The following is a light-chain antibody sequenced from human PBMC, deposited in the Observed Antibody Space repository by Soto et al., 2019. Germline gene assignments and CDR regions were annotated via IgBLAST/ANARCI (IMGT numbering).Light chain of an antibody. CDR2: EVT. Sequence: QSVLTQPASVSESPGQSITISCTGTSSDIGSYNFVSWYQQHPGKAPRLIIYEVTQRPSGVSNRFSGSKSDNTASLTISGLQAEDEADYYCCSYAASSASHVVFGGGTQLTVL. CDR1: SSDIGSYNF. J-gene: IGLJ2*01. CDR3: CSYAASSASHVV. V-gene: IGLV2-23*02.